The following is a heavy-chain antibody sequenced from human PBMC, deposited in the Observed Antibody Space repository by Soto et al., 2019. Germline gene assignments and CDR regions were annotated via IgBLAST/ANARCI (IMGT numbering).Heavy chain of an antibody. CDR2: IYYSGST. CDR3: ARDGIAARGYYYGMDV. V-gene: IGHV4-30-4*01. J-gene: IGHJ6*02. D-gene: IGHD6-6*01. Sequence: SETLSLTCTVSGGSISSGDYYWSWIRQPPGKGLEWIGYIYYSGSTYYNPSLKSRVTISVDTSKNQFSLKLSSVTAADTAVYYCARDGIAARGYYYGMDVWGQGTTVTVSS. CDR1: GGSISSGDYY.